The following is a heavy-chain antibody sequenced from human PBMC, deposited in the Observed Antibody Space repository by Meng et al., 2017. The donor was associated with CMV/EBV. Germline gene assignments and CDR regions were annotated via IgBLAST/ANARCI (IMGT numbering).Heavy chain of an antibody. D-gene: IGHD3-22*01. V-gene: IGHV4-34*01. CDR3: ARVWDSGCDY. Sequence: GQVPQWGGGLFNPSRTLSLTCAVYGGVFSCYYWSWNRPPPGMGLEWIREINHSGCTNYNPSLQSSVSISVDTSKIQFSLKLSSVTAADMAVYYCARVWDSGCDYWGQGTLVTVSS. CDR2: INHSGCT. CDR1: GGVFSCYY. J-gene: IGHJ4*02.